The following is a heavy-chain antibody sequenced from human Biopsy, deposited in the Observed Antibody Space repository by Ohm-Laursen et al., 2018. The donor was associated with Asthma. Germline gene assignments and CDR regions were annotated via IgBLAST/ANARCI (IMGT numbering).Heavy chain of an antibody. D-gene: IGHD3-9*01. J-gene: IGHJ3*02. CDR2: INAANGNT. V-gene: IGHV1-3*01. CDR1: GYTVINYA. CDR3: ARTYFDFLTGQVHDAFAM. Sequence: ASVKVSCNVSGYTVINYAIHWVRQAPGHSLEWMGWINAANGNTKYSQKFQGRLTISRDTSASTAYMDLSSLRSEDTAVYYCARTYFDFLTGQVHDAFAMWGQGTMVTVSS.